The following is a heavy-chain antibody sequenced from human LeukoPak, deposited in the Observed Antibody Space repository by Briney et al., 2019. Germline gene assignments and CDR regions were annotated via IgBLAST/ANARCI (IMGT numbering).Heavy chain of an antibody. V-gene: IGHV3-7*04. D-gene: IGHD1-14*01. J-gene: IGHJ4*02. Sequence: PGGSLRLSVVGSGFTFGSYWRTWFRQAPGKGLEWVANIKDDGSEKYSVDSVKGRFTISRDNAKNSLYLQMSSLRAEDTAVYYCARARIDYWGQGTLVTVSS. CDR2: IKDDGSEK. CDR1: GFTFGSYW. CDR3: ARARIDY.